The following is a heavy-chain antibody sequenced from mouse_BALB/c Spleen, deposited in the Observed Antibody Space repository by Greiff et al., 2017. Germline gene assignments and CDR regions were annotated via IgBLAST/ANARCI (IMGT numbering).Heavy chain of an antibody. Sequence: EVQVVESGGGLVQPGGSLKLSCAASGFTFSSYTMSWVRQTPEKRLEWVAYISNGGGSTYYPDTVKGRFTISRDNAKNTLYLQMSSLKSEDTAMYYCARHGGLRPWFAYWGQGTLVTVSA. CDR2: ISNGGGST. CDR1: GFTFSSYT. V-gene: IGHV5-12-2*01. CDR3: ARHGGLRPWFAY. J-gene: IGHJ3*01. D-gene: IGHD2-4*01.